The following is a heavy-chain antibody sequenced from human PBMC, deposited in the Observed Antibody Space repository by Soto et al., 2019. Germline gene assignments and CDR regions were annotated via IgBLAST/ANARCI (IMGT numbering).Heavy chain of an antibody. CDR1: GGSISSGDYY. CDR3: ARNFASGTYGPDY. D-gene: IGHD3-10*01. V-gene: IGHV4-30-4*08. CDR2: IYYSGST. J-gene: IGHJ4*02. Sequence: SETLSLTCTVSGGSISSGDYYWSWIRQHPGKGLEWIGYIYYSGSTYYNPSLKSRVTISVDTSKNQFSLKLSSVTAADTAVYYCARNFASGTYGPDYWGQGTLVTVSS.